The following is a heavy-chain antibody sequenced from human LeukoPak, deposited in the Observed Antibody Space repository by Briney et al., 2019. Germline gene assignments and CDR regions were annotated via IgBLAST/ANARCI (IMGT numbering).Heavy chain of an antibody. J-gene: IGHJ4*02. CDR1: GFTFTDYY. CDR3: ARGYDYYDSSGTFYY. V-gene: IGHV1-2*02. D-gene: IGHD3-22*01. Sequence: ASVKVSCKASGFTFTDYYIHWVRQAPGQGLEWMGWINPNSGGTNYAQKFQGRVTMTRDTSISTAYMELSRLRSDDTAVYYCARGYDYYDSSGTFYYWGQGTLVTVSS. CDR2: INPNSGGT.